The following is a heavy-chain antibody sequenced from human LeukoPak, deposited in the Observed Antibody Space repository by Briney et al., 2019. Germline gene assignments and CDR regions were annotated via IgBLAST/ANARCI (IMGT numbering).Heavy chain of an antibody. Sequence: SETLSLTCSVSGGSISSGGYFWNWIRQHAGKGLEWIGYIHYSGSTYYNPSLNSRVTISVDRSKNQFSLKLTSVTAADTAVYYCARGSMRIQLWSPFDYWGQGTLVTVSS. J-gene: IGHJ4*02. CDR1: GGSISSGGYF. CDR3: ARGSMRIQLWSPFDY. CDR2: IHYSGST. V-gene: IGHV4-31*03. D-gene: IGHD5-18*01.